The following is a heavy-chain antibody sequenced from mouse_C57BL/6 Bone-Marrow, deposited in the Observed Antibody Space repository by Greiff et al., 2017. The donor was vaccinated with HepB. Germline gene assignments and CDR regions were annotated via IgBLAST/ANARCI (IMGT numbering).Heavy chain of an antibody. CDR1: GFNFKDDY. D-gene: IGHD1-1*01. CDR2: IDPENGDT. CDR3: TSIATLVGMDY. V-gene: IGHV14-4*01. J-gene: IGHJ4*01. Sequence: EVKLQESGAELVRPGASVKLSCTASGFNFKDDYMHWVKQRPEQGLEWIGWIDPENGDTEYASKFQGKATITADTSSNTAYLQLSSLTSEDTAVYYCTSIATLVGMDYWGQGTSVTVSS.